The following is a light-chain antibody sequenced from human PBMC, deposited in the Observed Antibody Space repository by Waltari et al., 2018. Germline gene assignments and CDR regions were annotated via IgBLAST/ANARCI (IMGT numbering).Light chain of an antibody. CDR2: DAS. V-gene: IGKV3-11*01. J-gene: IGKJ4*01. CDR1: QSVSSY. CDR3: QNYNSAPLT. Sequence: EIVLTQSPATLSLSPGERATLSCRASQSVSSYLGWYQQTPGQAPRLLIYDASNRATGIPARFSGSGSGTDFTLTISSLEPEDVATYYCQNYNSAPLTFGGGTRVQIK.